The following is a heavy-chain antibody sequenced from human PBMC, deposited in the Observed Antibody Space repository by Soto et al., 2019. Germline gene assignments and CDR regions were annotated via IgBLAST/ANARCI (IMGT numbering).Heavy chain of an antibody. CDR3: AREDFARTGLFDY. D-gene: IGHD2-21*01. CDR2: IWYDGSNK. Sequence: QVQLVESGGGVVQPGRSLRLSCAASGFTFSSYGMHWVRQAPGKGLEWVAVIWYDGSNKYYADSVKGRFTISRDNYKNTLYLQMNSLRAEDTAVYYCAREDFARTGLFDYWGQGTLVTVSS. V-gene: IGHV3-33*01. CDR1: GFTFSSYG. J-gene: IGHJ4*02.